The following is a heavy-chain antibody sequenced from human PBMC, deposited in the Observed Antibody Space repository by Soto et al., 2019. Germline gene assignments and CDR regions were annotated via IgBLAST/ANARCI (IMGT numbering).Heavy chain of an antibody. J-gene: IGHJ5*02. CDR3: ASFSGWYFGVPLSASPPTYNWFDP. CDR1: GYSFTSYW. D-gene: IGHD6-19*01. CDR2: IDPSDSYT. V-gene: IGHV5-10-1*01. Sequence: GESLKISCKGSGYSFTSYWISWVRQMPGKGLEWMGRIDPSDSYTNYSPSFQGHVTISADKSISTAYLQWSSLKASDTAMYYCASFSGWYFGVPLSASPPTYNWFDPWGQGTLVTVSS.